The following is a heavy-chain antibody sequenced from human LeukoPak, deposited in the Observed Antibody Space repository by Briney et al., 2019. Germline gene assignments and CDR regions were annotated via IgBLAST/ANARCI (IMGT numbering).Heavy chain of an antibody. CDR3: ARAPNIASFDY. Sequence: SETLSLTCTVSGGSISSYYWSWIRQPPGKGLEWIGYIYYSGSTTYNASLKSRVIISVDTSKNQFSLKLSSVTAADTAVYYCARAPNIASFDYWGQGTLVTVSS. CDR1: GGSISSYY. J-gene: IGHJ4*02. D-gene: IGHD2-21*01. CDR2: IYYSGST. V-gene: IGHV4-59*08.